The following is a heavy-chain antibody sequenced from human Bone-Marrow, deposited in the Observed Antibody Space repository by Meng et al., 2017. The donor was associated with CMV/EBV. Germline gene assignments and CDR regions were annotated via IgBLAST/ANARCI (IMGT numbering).Heavy chain of an antibody. CDR2: MNPNSGIT. CDR1: GYTFTSYG. CDR3: TRGLGDSSWYDQGDY. Sequence: ASVKVSCKASGYTFTSYGISWVRQATGQGLEWMGWMNPNSGITGYAQKFQGRVTMTRNTSISTAYMELSSLRSEDTAVYYCTRGLGDSSWYDQGDYWGPGTLVTGSS. V-gene: IGHV1-8*02. J-gene: IGHJ4*02. D-gene: IGHD6-13*01.